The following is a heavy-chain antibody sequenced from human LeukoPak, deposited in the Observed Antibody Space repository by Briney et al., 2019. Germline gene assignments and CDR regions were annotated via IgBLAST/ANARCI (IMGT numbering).Heavy chain of an antibody. CDR2: INPNSGGT. V-gene: IGHV1-2*02. J-gene: IGHJ1*01. CDR1: EYTLSGHY. Sequence: ASVKVSCKASEYTLSGHYMHWVRQAPGQGLEWMGWINPNSGGTIYVQNFQGRVTMTRDTSGTTVYMDLSGLRSDDTAVYYCARELSMVGGVPGGGFQHWGQGTLVIVSS. D-gene: IGHD3-10*01. CDR3: ARELSMVGGVPGGGFQH.